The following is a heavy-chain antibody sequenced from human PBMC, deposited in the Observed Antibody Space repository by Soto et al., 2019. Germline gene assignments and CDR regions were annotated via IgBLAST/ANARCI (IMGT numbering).Heavy chain of an antibody. CDR1: GGSISTSRSY. V-gene: IGHV4-39*01. Sequence: PSETLSLTCSVSGGSISTSRSYWAWIRQPPGKGLEWLANIFYSGSTFYNPSLASRVSVSVDTSKNEISLKLRSVTAADTSVYYCARQPTTGDTDLWFDPWGQGTLVTVSS. CDR2: IFYSGST. D-gene: IGHD2-21*01. J-gene: IGHJ5*02. CDR3: ARQPTTGDTDLWFDP.